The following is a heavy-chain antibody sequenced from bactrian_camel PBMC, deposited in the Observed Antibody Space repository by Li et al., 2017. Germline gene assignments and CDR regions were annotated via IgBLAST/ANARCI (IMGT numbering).Heavy chain of an antibody. J-gene: IGHJ4*01. CDR1: GIADSARHC. V-gene: IGHV3S53*01. CDR2: LPSDGRT. CDR3: AIRWDLCYESPSEYQY. Sequence: HVQLVESGGGSVEAGGSLRLSCAISGIADSARHCMGWFRQAPGKEREVIARLPSDGRTTYADSVKGRFTISRDNAGNTLILQMNDLKPEDTAMYYCAIRWDLCYESPSEYQYWGQGTQVTVS. D-gene: IGHD3*01.